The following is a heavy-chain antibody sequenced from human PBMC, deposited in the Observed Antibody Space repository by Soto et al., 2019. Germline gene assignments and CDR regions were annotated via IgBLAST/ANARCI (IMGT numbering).Heavy chain of an antibody. CDR3: AKLFYDYVWGSYSEAY. V-gene: IGHV3-23*01. D-gene: IGHD3-16*01. CDR1: YFTFSSSA. Sequence: GGSLRLSCEASYFTFSSSAMSWVRQAPGKGLEWVSLISGSGASTYYADSVKGRFTISRDNSKNTLYLQMSSLRAEDTAIYYCAKLFYDYVWGSYSEAYWGQGTLVTVSS. CDR2: ISGSGAST. J-gene: IGHJ4*02.